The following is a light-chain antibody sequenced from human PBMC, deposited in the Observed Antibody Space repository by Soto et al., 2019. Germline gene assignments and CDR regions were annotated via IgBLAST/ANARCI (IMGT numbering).Light chain of an antibody. J-gene: IGLJ1*01. CDR3: SSYTSSSTLV. CDR1: SSDIGGYNY. V-gene: IGLV2-14*01. Sequence: QSALTQPASVSGSPGQSITISCTGTSSDIGGYNYVSWYQQHPGKAPKLMIYDVSSWPSGVSNSGVSNRFSGSKSGNTASLTISGLQAEDEADYYCSSYTSSSTLVFGTGTKVTVL. CDR2: DVS.